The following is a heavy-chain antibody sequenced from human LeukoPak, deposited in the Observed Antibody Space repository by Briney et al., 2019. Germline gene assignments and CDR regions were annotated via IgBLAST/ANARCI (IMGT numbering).Heavy chain of an antibody. Sequence: KPSETLSLTCAVYGGSFSGYYWSWIRQPPGKGLEWIGYIYYSGSTNYNPSLKSRVTISVDTSKNQFPLKLSSVTAADTAVYYCARLTGYSSGWYLFDAFDIWGQGTMVTVSS. CDR2: IYYSGST. CDR1: GGSFSGYY. V-gene: IGHV4-59*01. J-gene: IGHJ3*02. CDR3: ARLTGYSSGWYLFDAFDI. D-gene: IGHD6-19*01.